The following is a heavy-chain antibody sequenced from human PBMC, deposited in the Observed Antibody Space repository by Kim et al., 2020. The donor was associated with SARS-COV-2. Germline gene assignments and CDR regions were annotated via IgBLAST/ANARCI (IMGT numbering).Heavy chain of an antibody. Sequence: GGSLRLSCAASRFIFSNYWMTWVRQAPGKGLEWVANIKQDGSKKYYADSVKGRFTISRDNAKNSLYLQMNSLRADDTAVYYCARDIFDYWGQGTLVIVSS. V-gene: IGHV3-7*01. CDR2: IKQDGSKK. J-gene: IGHJ4*02. CDR1: RFIFSNYW. CDR3: ARDIFDY.